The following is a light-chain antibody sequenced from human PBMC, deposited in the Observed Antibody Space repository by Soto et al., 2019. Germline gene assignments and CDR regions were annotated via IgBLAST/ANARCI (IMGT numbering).Light chain of an antibody. Sequence: EIVFTQSPGTLSFSPGERATLSCRASQSVSSSYLAWYQQKPGQAPRLLIFAASSRASGIPDRFSGSGSGTDFTLTISRLEPEDFAVYYCQQYGSSPPITFGQGTRLEIK. J-gene: IGKJ5*01. CDR1: QSVSSSY. V-gene: IGKV3-20*01. CDR2: AAS. CDR3: QQYGSSPPIT.